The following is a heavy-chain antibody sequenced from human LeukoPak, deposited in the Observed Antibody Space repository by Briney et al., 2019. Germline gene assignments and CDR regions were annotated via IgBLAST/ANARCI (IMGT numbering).Heavy chain of an antibody. Sequence: SVKVSCKASGGTFSSYAISWVRQAPGQGLEWMGGIIPIFGTANYAQKFQGRVTITTDESTSTAYMELSSLRSEETAVYYCARGGTYYYGSGFAILNKYYYYYMDVWGKGTTVTVSS. CDR1: GGTFSSYA. CDR2: IIPIFGTA. CDR3: ARGGTYYYGSGFAILNKYYYYYMDV. D-gene: IGHD3-10*01. J-gene: IGHJ6*03. V-gene: IGHV1-69*05.